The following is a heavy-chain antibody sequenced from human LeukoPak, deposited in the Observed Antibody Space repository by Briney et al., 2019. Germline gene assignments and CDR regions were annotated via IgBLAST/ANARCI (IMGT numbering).Heavy chain of an antibody. CDR2: ISGSGGST. J-gene: IGHJ5*02. D-gene: IGHD1-26*01. CDR1: GFTFSSYA. V-gene: IGHV3-23*01. Sequence: GGSLRLSCAASGFTFSSYAMSWVRQAPGKGLEWVSAISGSGGSTHYADSVKGRFTISRDNAKNSLYLQMNSLRAEDTAVYYCARVWSGSYHRWGQGTLVTVSS. CDR3: ARVWSGSYHR.